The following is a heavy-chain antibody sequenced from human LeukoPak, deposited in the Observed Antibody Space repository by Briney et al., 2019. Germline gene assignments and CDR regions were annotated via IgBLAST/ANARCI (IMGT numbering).Heavy chain of an antibody. CDR2: INPNSGGT. D-gene: IGHD5-18*01. J-gene: IGHJ3*02. V-gene: IGHV1-2*02. CDR3: ARDETAIQIGAFDI. CDR1: GYTFTGYY. Sequence: ASVKVSCKASGYTFTGYYMHWVRQAPGQGLEWMGWINPNSGGTNYAQKFQGRVTMTRDTPISTAYMELSRLRSDDTAVYYCARDETAIQIGAFDIWGQGTMVTVSS.